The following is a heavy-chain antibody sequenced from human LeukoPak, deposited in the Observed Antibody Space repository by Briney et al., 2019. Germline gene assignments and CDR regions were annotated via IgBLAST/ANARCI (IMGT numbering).Heavy chain of an antibody. J-gene: IGHJ4*02. CDR2: IRYDGNNK. CDR3: VKDSTHFRVWDSYDTAGLNY. V-gene: IGHV3-30*02. D-gene: IGHD3-22*01. CDR1: GFTFSSYG. Sequence: GGSLRLSCAASGFTFSSYGMHWVRQAPGKGLEWVAFIRYDGNNKYYADSVKGRFTVSIDNSKNTLYLQMNSLRAENTAVYYCVKDSTHFRVWDSYDTAGLNYWGQGTLVTVSS.